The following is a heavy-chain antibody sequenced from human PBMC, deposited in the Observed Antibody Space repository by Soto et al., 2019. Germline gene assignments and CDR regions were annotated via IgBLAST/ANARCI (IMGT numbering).Heavy chain of an antibody. D-gene: IGHD1-1*01. Sequence: GGSLRLSCAASGLTFSSYSMNWVRQAPGKGLEWISYISGRSDTIYYADSVKGRFTVSRDNAKNSLYLQMSSLTAEDTAVYYCARHGAHGRVQVGYYYGMDVWGQGTKVTVSS. CDR3: ARHGAHGRVQVGYYYGMDV. J-gene: IGHJ6*02. CDR1: GLTFSSYS. CDR2: ISGRSDTI. V-gene: IGHV3-48*01.